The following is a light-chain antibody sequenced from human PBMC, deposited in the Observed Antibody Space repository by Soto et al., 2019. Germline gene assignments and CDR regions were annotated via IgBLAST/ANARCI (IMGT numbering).Light chain of an antibody. CDR1: QSVSSS. J-gene: IGKJ1*01. V-gene: IGKV3-11*01. CDR2: DAS. Sequence: EIVLTQSPATLSLSPGERATLSCRASQSVSSSLAWYQQKPGQAPRLLIYDASNRATGIPARFSGSGSGTDFTLTISSLLPDDFATYYCQQYNRYWTFGQGTKVDNK. CDR3: QQYNRYWT.